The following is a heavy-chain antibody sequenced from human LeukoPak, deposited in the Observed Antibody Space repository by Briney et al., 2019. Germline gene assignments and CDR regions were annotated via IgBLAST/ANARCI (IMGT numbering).Heavy chain of an antibody. CDR2: INSGGSAT. V-gene: IGHV3-48*03. Sequence: PGGSLRLSCAASGFXFSSYDMNWVRQVPGRGLEWVSLINSGGSATYYPDSVKGRFTIARDNAKNSLYLQMNSLRADDTAIYYCAASGVVTGSPHACDIWGQGTIVTVSS. CDR1: GFXFSSYD. CDR3: AASGVVTGSPHACDI. D-gene: IGHD2-21*02. J-gene: IGHJ3*02.